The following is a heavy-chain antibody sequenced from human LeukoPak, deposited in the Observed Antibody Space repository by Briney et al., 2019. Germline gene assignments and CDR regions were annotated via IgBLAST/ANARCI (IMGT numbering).Heavy chain of an antibody. V-gene: IGHV1-8*02. Sequence: ASVKVSCKASGYTFTSYGISWVRQAPGQGLEWMGWMNPNSANTGYAQNFQGRVTMTRNTSINTAYVELSSLRSEDTAVYYCARTLRSAGGDFWSGYYYYYGMDVWGQGTTVTVSS. CDR3: ARTLRSAGGDFWSGYYYYYGMDV. D-gene: IGHD3-3*01. J-gene: IGHJ6*02. CDR2: MNPNSANT. CDR1: GYTFTSYG.